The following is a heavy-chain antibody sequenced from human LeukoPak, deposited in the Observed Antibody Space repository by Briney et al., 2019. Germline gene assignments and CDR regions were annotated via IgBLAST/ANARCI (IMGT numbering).Heavy chain of an antibody. CDR2: MSGSGDST. J-gene: IGHJ4*02. D-gene: IGHD3-22*01. V-gene: IGHV3-23*01. CDR3: ANPDSSGFYFSIRFDF. Sequence: GGSLRLSCTASGFTFSSYAMSWVRQAPGKGLEWVSTMSGSGDSTYYADSVKGRFTVSRDNSKNTLYMQMNSLRAEDTAVYFCANPDSSGFYFSIRFDFWGQGTLVTVSS. CDR1: GFTFSSYA.